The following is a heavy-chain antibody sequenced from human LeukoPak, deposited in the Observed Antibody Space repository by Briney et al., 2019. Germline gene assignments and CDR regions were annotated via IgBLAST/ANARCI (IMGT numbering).Heavy chain of an antibody. CDR2: IYHSGST. D-gene: IGHD2-15*01. CDR1: GYSISSGYY. CDR3: AREDRRGVVANWFDP. Sequence: PSETLSLTCAVSGYSISSGYYWGWIRQLPGKGLEWIGSIYHSGSTYYNPSLKSRVTISVDTSKNQFSLKLSSVTAADTAVYYCAREDRRGVVANWFDPWGQGTLVTVSS. V-gene: IGHV4-38-2*02. J-gene: IGHJ5*02.